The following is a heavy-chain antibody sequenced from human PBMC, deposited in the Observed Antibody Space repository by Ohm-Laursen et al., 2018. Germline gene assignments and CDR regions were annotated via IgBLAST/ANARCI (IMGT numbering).Heavy chain of an antibody. D-gene: IGHD6-13*01. V-gene: IGHV3-7*03. J-gene: IGHJ5*02. CDR3: ARESRSSWYSFYWFDP. CDR1: GLTFSNFW. Sequence: SLRLSCSASGLTFSNFWMSWVRQAPGKGLEWVANIKQDGSEKYYVDSVKGRFTISRDNAKNSLYLQMNSLKTEDTAVYYCARESRSSWYSFYWFDPWGQGTLVTVPS. CDR2: IKQDGSEK.